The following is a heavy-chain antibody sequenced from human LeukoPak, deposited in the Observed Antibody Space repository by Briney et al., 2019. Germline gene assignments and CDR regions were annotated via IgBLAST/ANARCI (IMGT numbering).Heavy chain of an antibody. CDR2: IYYSGST. J-gene: IGHJ4*02. D-gene: IGHD2-15*01. CDR1: GGSISSYY. Sequence: RPSETLSLTCTVSGGSISSYYWSWIRQPPGKGLEWIGYIYYSGSTNYNPSLKSRVTISIDTSKNQFSLKLSSVTAADTAVYYCARASGYYFDYWGQGTLVTVSS. CDR3: ARASGYYFDY. V-gene: IGHV4-59*01.